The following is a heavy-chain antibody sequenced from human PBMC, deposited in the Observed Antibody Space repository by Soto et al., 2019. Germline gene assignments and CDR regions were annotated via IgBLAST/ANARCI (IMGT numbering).Heavy chain of an antibody. J-gene: IGHJ4*02. CDR3: ARHTGIEGIAVVIDY. V-gene: IGHV4-39*01. CDR2: IYYSGST. D-gene: IGHD6-19*01. Sequence: QLQLQESGPGLVKPSETLSLTCTVSGGSISSSSYYWGWIRQPPGKGLEWIGSIYYSGSTYSNPSLKSRVTISVDTSKNQFSLKLSSVTAADTAVYYCARHTGIEGIAVVIDYWGQGTLVTVSS. CDR1: GGSISSSSYY.